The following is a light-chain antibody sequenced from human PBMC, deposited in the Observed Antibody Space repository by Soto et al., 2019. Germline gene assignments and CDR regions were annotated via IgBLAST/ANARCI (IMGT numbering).Light chain of an antibody. CDR2: DAS. CDR3: QNGGA. CDR1: QSISNY. J-gene: IGKJ3*01. V-gene: IGKV3-11*01. Sequence: EILLTQSPATLSLSPGERATLSCRAGQSISNYLAWYQPRPGQAPRLLIYDASNKATDIPARFSGSVSGTNFTLNNSSLETNNFAVYYCQNGGAFGPRTKV.